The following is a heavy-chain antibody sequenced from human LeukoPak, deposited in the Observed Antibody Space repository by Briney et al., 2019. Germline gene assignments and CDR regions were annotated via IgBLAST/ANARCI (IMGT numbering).Heavy chain of an antibody. CDR1: GGSISSHY. D-gene: IGHD3-3*01. CDR3: ARETTAYDFWSGYYLRGNWFDP. Sequence: SETLSLTCTASGGSISSHYWSWIRQPPGKGLEWIGYIYYSGSTNYNPSLKSRVTISADTSKNQFSLKLSSVTAADTAVYYCARETTAYDFWSGYYLRGNWFDPWGQGTLVTVSS. J-gene: IGHJ5*02. V-gene: IGHV4-59*11. CDR2: IYYSGST.